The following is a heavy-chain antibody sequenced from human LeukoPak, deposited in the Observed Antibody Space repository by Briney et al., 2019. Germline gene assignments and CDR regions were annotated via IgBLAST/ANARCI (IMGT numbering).Heavy chain of an antibody. J-gene: IGHJ6*02. CDR1: GGSSSSGGCY. Sequence: SQTLSLTCPISGGSSSSGGCYWSWIRQPPGKGLVWIGYIYYSGSTNYNPSLKSRVTISVDTSKNQFSLKLSSVTAADTAVYYCARETMVRGVIGQSYYYYGMDVWGQGTTVTVSS. V-gene: IGHV4-61*08. CDR2: IYYSGST. CDR3: ARETMVRGVIGQSYYYYGMDV. D-gene: IGHD3-10*01.